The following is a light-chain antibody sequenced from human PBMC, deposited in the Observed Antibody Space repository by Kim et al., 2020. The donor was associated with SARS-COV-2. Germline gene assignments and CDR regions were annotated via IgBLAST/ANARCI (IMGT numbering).Light chain of an antibody. CDR3: QVWDSSTGV. V-gene: IGLV3-9*01. CDR1: NIGSKN. CDR2: RDS. Sequence: SYELTQPPSASVALGQTARITCGGNNIGSKNVPWYQQKPGQAPALVIYRDSNRPSGIPERFPGSNSGNTATLTISSAQAGDEADYYCQVWDSSTGVFGT. J-gene: IGLJ1*01.